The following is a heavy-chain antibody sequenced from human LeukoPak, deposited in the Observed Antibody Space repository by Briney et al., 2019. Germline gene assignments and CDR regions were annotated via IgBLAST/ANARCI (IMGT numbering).Heavy chain of an antibody. CDR2: ISSNGGST. CDR1: GFTFSSYA. J-gene: IGHJ4*02. CDR3: ARDGDYGDYGDY. V-gene: IGHV3-64*01. D-gene: IGHD4-17*01. Sequence: GGSLRLSCAASGFTFSSYAMHWVGQAPGKGLEYVSAISSNGGSTYYANSVKGRFTISRDNSKNTLYLQMGSLRAEDMAVYYCARDGDYGDYGDYWGQGTLVTVSS.